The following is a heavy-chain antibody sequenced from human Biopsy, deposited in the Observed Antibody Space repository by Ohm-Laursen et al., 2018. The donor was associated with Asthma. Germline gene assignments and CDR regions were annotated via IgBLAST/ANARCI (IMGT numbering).Heavy chain of an antibody. D-gene: IGHD7-27*01. CDR2: ISYTGSA. J-gene: IGHJ4*02. CDR3: ARHWDWGCFFDY. V-gene: IGHV4-39*01. CDR1: GGSISSDY. Sequence: SDTLSLTCTVSGGSISSDYWSWIRQPPGKGLEWMGSISYTGSAYHNPSLKSQVTISVNTSRNHFSLKLSSVPAADTAVYYCARHWDWGCFFDYWGQGTPVTVSS.